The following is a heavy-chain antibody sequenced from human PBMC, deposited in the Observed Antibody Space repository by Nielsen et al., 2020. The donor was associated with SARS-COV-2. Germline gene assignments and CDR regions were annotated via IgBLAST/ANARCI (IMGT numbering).Heavy chain of an antibody. J-gene: IGHJ4*02. V-gene: IGHV4-34*01. Sequence: PGKGLEWIGEINHSGSTNYNPSLKSRVTISVDTSKNQFSLKLSSVTAADTAVYYCARDLELDVMYYYDSSGIGGGDYWGQGTLVTVSS. D-gene: IGHD3-22*01. CDR3: ARDLELDVMYYYDSSGIGGGDY. CDR2: INHSGST.